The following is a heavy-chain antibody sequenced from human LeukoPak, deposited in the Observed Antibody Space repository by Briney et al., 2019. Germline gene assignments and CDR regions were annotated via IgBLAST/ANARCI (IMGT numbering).Heavy chain of an antibody. CDR1: GSTFSSHW. CDR3: ARGGDGYNYHFDY. V-gene: IGHV3-7*01. Sequence: PGGSLRLSCAGSGSTFSSHWMSWVRQAPGKGLEWVANIKQDGSEKYYVDSVKGRFTISRDNAKNSLYLQMNSLRAEDTAVYYCARGGDGYNYHFDYWGQGTLVTVSS. CDR2: IKQDGSEK. J-gene: IGHJ4*02. D-gene: IGHD5-24*01.